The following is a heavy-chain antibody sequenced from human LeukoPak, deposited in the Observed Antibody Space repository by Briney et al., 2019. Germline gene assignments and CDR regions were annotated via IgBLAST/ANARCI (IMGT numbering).Heavy chain of an antibody. CDR1: GFIFSSHW. CDR2: ISSSSSYI. J-gene: IGHJ4*02. CDR3: ARGETWIQLWLLAGPVDY. Sequence: PGGSLRLSCAASGFIFSSHWMTWVRRAPGKGLEGVSSISSSSSYIYYADSVKGRFTISRDNAKNSLYLQMNSLRAEDTAVYYCARGETWIQLWLLAGPVDYWGQGTLVTVSS. D-gene: IGHD5-18*01. V-gene: IGHV3-21*01.